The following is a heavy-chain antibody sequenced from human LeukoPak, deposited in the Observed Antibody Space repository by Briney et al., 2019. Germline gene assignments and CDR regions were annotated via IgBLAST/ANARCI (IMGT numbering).Heavy chain of an antibody. CDR1: GFTFSNAW. D-gene: IGHD6-19*01. CDR3: TTDIGLAGPRLLYYYYYYGMDV. CDR2: IKSKTDGGTT. Sequence: GGSLRLSCAASGFTFSNAWMSWVRQAPGKGLEWVGRIKSKTDGGTTDYAAPVKGRFTISRDDSKNTLYLQMNSLKTEDTAVYYCTTDIGLAGPRLLYYYYYYGMDVWGQGTTVTVSS. V-gene: IGHV3-15*01. J-gene: IGHJ6*02.